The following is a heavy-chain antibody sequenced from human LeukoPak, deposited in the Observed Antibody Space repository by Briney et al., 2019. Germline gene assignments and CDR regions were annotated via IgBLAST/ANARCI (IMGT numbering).Heavy chain of an antibody. CDR3: ARDIVVVPAAIPFAHYYYYGMDV. J-gene: IGHJ6*02. CDR2: ISYDGSNK. Sequence: GGSLRLSCAASGFTFSSYAMHWVRQAPGNGLEWVAVISYDGSNKYYADSVKGRFTISRDNSKNTLYLQMNSLRAEDTAVYYCARDIVVVPAAIPFAHYYYYGMDVWGQGTTVTVSS. D-gene: IGHD2-2*02. CDR1: GFTFSSYA. V-gene: IGHV3-30-3*01.